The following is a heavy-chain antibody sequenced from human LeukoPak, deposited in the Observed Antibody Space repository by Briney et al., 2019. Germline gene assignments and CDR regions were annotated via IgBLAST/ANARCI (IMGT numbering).Heavy chain of an antibody. Sequence: GGSLRVSCTASGFTFGDYAMTWVRQAPGKGLEWVGFIRSKIYGGTPEYAASVKGRFTISRDDSQGIAYLQMNSLITEDTAVYYCSRDQTPYYWGQGTLVTVSS. CDR1: GFTFGDYA. V-gene: IGHV3-49*04. CDR3: SRDQTPYY. CDR2: IRSKIYGGTP. J-gene: IGHJ4*02.